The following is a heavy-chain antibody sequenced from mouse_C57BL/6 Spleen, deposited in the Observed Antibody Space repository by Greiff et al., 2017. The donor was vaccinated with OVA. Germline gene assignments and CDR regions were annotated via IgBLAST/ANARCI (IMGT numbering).Heavy chain of an antibody. J-gene: IGHJ3*01. CDR1: GYAFSSYW. CDR2: IYPGDGDT. CDR3: AREGDLRFTTVVAKGFAY. D-gene: IGHD1-1*01. Sequence: QVQLKQSGAELVKPGASVKISCKASGYAFSSYWMNWVKQRPGKGLEWIGQIYPGDGDTNYNGKFKGKATLTADKSSSTAYMQLSSLTSEDSAVYFCAREGDLRFTTVVAKGFAYWGQGTLVTVSA. V-gene: IGHV1-80*01.